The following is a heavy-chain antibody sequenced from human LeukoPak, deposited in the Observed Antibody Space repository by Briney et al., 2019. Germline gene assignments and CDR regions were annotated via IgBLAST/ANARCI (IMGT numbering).Heavy chain of an antibody. CDR2: IIPIFGTA. CDR1: GGTFSSYA. D-gene: IGHD5-24*01. Sequence: GASVKVSCKASGGTFSSYANSWVRQAPGQGLEWMGSIIPIFGTANYAQKFQGRVTITTAESTSTAYMELSSLRSEDTAVYYCASTRANPIANRWLFDYWGQGTLVTVSS. CDR3: ASTRANPIANRWLFDY. V-gene: IGHV1-69*05. J-gene: IGHJ4*02.